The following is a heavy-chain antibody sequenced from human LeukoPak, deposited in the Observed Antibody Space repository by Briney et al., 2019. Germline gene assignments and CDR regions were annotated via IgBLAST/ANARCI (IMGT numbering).Heavy chain of an antibody. CDR3: ATIEAVRFHY. V-gene: IGHV3-30*02. Sequence: GGSLRLSCAASGFTFSSYGMHWVRQAPGKGLDWVAFIHFDGNTNFSSDSVKGRFTISRDNAKKSLYLQMNSLRAEDTAVYYCATIEAVRFHYWGQGTLVTVSS. J-gene: IGHJ4*02. D-gene: IGHD4-17*01. CDR1: GFTFSSYG. CDR2: IHFDGNTN.